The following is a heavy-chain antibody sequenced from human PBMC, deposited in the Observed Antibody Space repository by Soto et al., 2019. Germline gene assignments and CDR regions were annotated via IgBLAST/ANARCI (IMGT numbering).Heavy chain of an antibody. D-gene: IGHD3-10*01. CDR3: AKETNTPMVRVPYYFDY. Sequence: EVQLLESGGGLVQPGGSLILSCAASGFTFSSYDMSWVRQAPGKGLEWVSAISGSGGSTSYADSVKGRFTISRDNSKNTLYIQMNSVRAEDTGVYYCAKETNTPMVRVPYYFDYWGQGTLVTVSS. CDR1: GFTFSSYD. CDR2: ISGSGGST. V-gene: IGHV3-23*01. J-gene: IGHJ4*02.